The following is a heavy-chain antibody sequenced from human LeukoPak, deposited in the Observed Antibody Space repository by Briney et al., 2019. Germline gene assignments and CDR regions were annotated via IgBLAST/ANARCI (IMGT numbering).Heavy chain of an antibody. D-gene: IGHD2-2*01. CDR3: HALLPCSSTSCYYYYYGMDV. CDR2: IYTSGST. Sequence: SETLSLTCTVSGGSISSYYWSWIRQPAGKGLEWIGRIYTSGSTNYNPSLKSRVTMSVDTSKNQFSLKLSSVTAADTAVYYCHALLPCSSTSCYYYYYGMDVWGQGTTATVSS. J-gene: IGHJ6*02. V-gene: IGHV4-4*07. CDR1: GGSISSYY.